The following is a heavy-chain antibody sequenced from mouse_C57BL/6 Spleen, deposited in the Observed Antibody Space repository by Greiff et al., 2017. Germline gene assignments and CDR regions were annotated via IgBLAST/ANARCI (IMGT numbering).Heavy chain of an antibody. J-gene: IGHJ4*01. CDR3: ARSDGYYPLYYAKDY. CDR2: IHPNSGST. CDR1: GYTFTSYW. V-gene: IGHV1-64*01. Sequence: VQLQQPGAELVKPGASVKLSCKASGYTFTSYWMHWVKQRPGQGLEWIGMIHPNSGSTNYNEKFKSKATLTVDKSSSTAYMQLSSLTSEDSAVYYCARSDGYYPLYYAKDYWGQGTSVTVSS. D-gene: IGHD2-3*01.